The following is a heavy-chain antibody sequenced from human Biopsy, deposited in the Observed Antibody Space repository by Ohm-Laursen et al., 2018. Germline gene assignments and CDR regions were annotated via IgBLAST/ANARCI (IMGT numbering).Heavy chain of an antibody. CDR3: ARAGVGSDGTDSYYYGMDV. CDR2: ISPSGATT. Sequence: ASVKVSCKTSGGTFSSYAITWVRQAPGQGLEWMGVISPSGATTSFSQKFQGRITMTRDTSTGTVYMDLNSLGSEDTAVYYCARAGVGSDGTDSYYYGMDVWGPGTTVTVSS. V-gene: IGHV1-46*01. J-gene: IGHJ6*02. CDR1: GGTFSSYA. D-gene: IGHD5-24*01.